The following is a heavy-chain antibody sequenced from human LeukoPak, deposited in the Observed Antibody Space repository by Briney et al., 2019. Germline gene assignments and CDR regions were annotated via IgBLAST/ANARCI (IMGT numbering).Heavy chain of an antibody. CDR2: IHNDGST. Sequence: GGSLRLSCAASGFIVSSNYMTWVRQAPGKGLEWVSVIHNDGSTYYADSVKGRFTISRDNSKNTLYLQMHSLRVEDTAVYYCTALARDYWGQGILVTVSS. CDR1: GFIVSSNY. J-gene: IGHJ4*02. CDR3: TALARDY. V-gene: IGHV3-53*01. D-gene: IGHD3-3*02.